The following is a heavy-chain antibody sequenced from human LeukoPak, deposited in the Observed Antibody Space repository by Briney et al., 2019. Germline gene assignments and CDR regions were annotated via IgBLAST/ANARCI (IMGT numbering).Heavy chain of an antibody. D-gene: IGHD6-13*01. V-gene: IGHV3-23*01. CDR2: ISGSGGST. CDR1: GFTFSSYA. CDR3: AKDMSAAAKSQNFDY. J-gene: IGHJ4*02. Sequence: GGSLRLSCAASGFTFSSYAMSWVRQAPGKGGEWVSAISGSGGSTYYADSVKGRFTISRDNSKNTLYLQMNSLRAEDTAVYYCAKDMSAAAKSQNFDYWGQGTLVTVSS.